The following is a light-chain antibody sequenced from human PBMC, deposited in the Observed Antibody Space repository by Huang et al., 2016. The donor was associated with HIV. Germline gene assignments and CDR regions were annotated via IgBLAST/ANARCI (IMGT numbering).Light chain of an antibody. CDR2: DAS. V-gene: IGKV3D-20*01. J-gene: IGKJ4*01. Sequence: EIVLTQSPATRSLSPGERATLSCGASQSLSSSYLAWYQQKPGLAPRLLIYDASNRATGIPDRFSGSGSGTDFTLTISRLEPEDFAVYYCQQYGSSPLTFGGGTKVEIK. CDR3: QQYGSSPLT. CDR1: QSLSSSY.